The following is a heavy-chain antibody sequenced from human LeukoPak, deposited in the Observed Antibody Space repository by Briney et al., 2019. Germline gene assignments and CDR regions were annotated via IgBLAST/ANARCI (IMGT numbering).Heavy chain of an antibody. CDR1: GGSISSYY. Sequence: SETLSLTCTVSGGSISSYYWSWIRQPPGKGLEWIGSIYHSGSTYYNPSLKSRVTISVDTSKNQFSLKLSSVTAADTAVYYCARDRSGSYFLSWGQGTLVTVSS. CDR2: IYHSGST. D-gene: IGHD1-26*01. J-gene: IGHJ4*02. CDR3: ARDRSGSYFLS. V-gene: IGHV4-38-2*02.